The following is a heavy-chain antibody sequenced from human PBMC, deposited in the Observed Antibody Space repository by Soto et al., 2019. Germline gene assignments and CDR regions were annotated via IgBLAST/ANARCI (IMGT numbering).Heavy chain of an antibody. CDR2: IIPIFGTA. CDR1: GGTFSSYA. CDR3: ASVGAVAGAGWFDP. V-gene: IGHV1-69*06. Sequence: SVKVSCKASGGTFSSYAISWVRQAPGQGLEWMGGIIPIFGTANYAQKFQGRVTITADKSTSTAYMELSSLRSEDTAVYYCASVGAVAGAGWFDPWGQGTLVTVSS. D-gene: IGHD6-19*01. J-gene: IGHJ5*02.